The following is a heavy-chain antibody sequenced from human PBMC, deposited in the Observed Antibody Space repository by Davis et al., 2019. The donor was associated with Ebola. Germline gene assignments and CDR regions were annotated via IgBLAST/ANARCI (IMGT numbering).Heavy chain of an antibody. J-gene: IGHJ6*02. CDR2: ISSSSSYI. CDR3: ARVNRVSIAARRYYYYYGMDV. D-gene: IGHD6-6*01. CDR1: GFTFSSYS. V-gene: IGHV3-21*01. Sequence: GESLKISCAASGFTFSSYSMNWVRQAPGKGLEWVSSISSSSSYIYYADSVKGRFTISRDNAKNSLYLQMNSLRAEDTAVYYCARVNRVSIAARRYYYYYGMDVWGQGTTVTVSS.